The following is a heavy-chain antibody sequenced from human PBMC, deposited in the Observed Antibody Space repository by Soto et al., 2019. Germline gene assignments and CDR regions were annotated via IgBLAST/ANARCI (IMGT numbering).Heavy chain of an antibody. Sequence: SETLSLTCAVSGYSISSGYYWGWIRQPPGKGLEWIGSIYHSGSTYYNPSLKSRVTISVDTSKNQFSLKLSSVTAADTAVYYCASRGNSGYFDYWGQGTLVTVSS. CDR3: ASRGNSGYFDY. CDR1: GYSISSGYY. CDR2: IYHSGST. D-gene: IGHD2-21*02. V-gene: IGHV4-38-2*01. J-gene: IGHJ4*02.